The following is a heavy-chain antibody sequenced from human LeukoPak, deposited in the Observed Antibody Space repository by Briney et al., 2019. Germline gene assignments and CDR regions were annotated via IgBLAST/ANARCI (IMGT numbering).Heavy chain of an antibody. CDR3: ARDAAMVRGVINAFDI. CDR1: GYTFTSYD. CDR2: MNPNSGNT. Sequence: ASVKVSCKASGYTFTSYDINWVRQATGQGLEWMGWMNPNSGNTGYAQKFQGRVTMTTDTSTSTAYMGLRSLRSDDTAVYYCARDAAMVRGVINAFDIWGQGTMVTVSS. V-gene: IGHV1-8*01. J-gene: IGHJ3*02. D-gene: IGHD3-10*01.